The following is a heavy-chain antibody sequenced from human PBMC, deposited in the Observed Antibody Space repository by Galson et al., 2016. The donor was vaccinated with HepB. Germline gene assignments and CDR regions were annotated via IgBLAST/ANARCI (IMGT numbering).Heavy chain of an antibody. CDR1: GYTFTGFY. V-gene: IGHV1-2*02. CDR3: ARQTIVSTLNWFDP. CDR2: VNPNSGGV. D-gene: IGHD5-24*01. Sequence: SVKVSCKASGYTFTGFYIHRVRQAPGQGLEWMGYVNPNSGGVDYAQKFQGRVTMTSDTSINATYMELRGLRSGDTAVYYCARQTIVSTLNWFDPWGQGTLVTVSS. J-gene: IGHJ5*02.